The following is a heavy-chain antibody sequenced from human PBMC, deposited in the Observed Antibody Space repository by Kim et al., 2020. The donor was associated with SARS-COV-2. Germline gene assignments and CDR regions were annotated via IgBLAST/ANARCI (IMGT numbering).Heavy chain of an antibody. CDR2: IYYSGST. CDR3: ARCAESVGLWFGELYVLGMDV. V-gene: IGHV4-39*01. D-gene: IGHD3-10*01. CDR1: GGSISSSSYY. J-gene: IGHJ6*02. Sequence: SETLSLTCTVSGGSISSSSYYWGWIRQPPGKGLEWIGSIYYSGSTYYNPSLKSRVTISVDTSKNQFSLKLSSVTAADTAVYYCARCAESVGLWFGELYVLGMDVWGQGTTVTVSS.